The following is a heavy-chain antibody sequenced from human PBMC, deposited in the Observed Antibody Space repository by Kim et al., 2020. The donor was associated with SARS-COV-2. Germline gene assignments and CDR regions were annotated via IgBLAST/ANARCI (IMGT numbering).Heavy chain of an antibody. CDR2: ISWNSGSI. CDR1: GFTFDDYA. J-gene: IGHJ3*02. D-gene: IGHD3-9*01. V-gene: IGHV3-9*01. Sequence: GGSLRLSCPASGFTFDDYAMHWVRQAPGKGLEWVSGISWNSGSIGYADSVKGRFTISRDNAKNSLYLQMNSLRAEDTALYYCAKDIERTYYDILTGYYRRENAFDIWGQGTMVTVSS. CDR3: AKDIERTYYDILTGYYRRENAFDI.